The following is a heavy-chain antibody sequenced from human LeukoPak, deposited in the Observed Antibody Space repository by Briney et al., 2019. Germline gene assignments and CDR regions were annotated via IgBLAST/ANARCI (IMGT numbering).Heavy chain of an antibody. J-gene: IGHJ4*02. Sequence: SETLSLTCAVYGGSFSGYYWSWIRQPPGKGLEWIGEINHSGSTNYNPSLKSRVTISVDTSKNQFSLRLSSVTAADTAVYYCVRGDREFSVLDYWGQGTLVTVSS. CDR3: VRGDREFSVLDY. CDR1: GGSFSGYY. CDR2: INHSGST. D-gene: IGHD5/OR15-5a*01. V-gene: IGHV4-34*01.